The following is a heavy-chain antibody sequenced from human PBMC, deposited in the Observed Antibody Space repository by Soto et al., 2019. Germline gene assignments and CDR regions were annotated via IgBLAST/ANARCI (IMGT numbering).Heavy chain of an antibody. V-gene: IGHV3-66*01. J-gene: IGHJ6*04. CDR3: ARDDVLCEGGRCYGVPLDV. Sequence: ESGGGLVQPGGSLRLSCAASGFTVSSKYMSWVRQAPGKGLEWVSLIQNVGPTYYADSVKGRFTISRDTSENTVHLQMDSLRAEDTAVYYCARDDVLCEGGRCYGVPLDVWGTGTTVTVSS. CDR1: GFTVSSKY. CDR2: IQNVGPT. D-gene: IGHD2-15*01.